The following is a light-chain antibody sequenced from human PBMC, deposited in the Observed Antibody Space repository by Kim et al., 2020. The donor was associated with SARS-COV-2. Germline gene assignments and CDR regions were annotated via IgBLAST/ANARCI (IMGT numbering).Light chain of an antibody. Sequence: ASGGDRVTSTCRARQDIRNDLGWYQQNPGRAPKRLIYGASSLQSGVPSRFSGSGSGTEFTLTISSVQPEDFATYFCLQHSTYPITFGQGTRLEIK. CDR3: LQHSTYPIT. CDR1: QDIRND. V-gene: IGKV1-17*01. CDR2: GAS. J-gene: IGKJ5*01.